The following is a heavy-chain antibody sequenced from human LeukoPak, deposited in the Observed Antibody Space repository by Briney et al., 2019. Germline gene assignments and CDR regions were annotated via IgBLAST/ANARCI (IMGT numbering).Heavy chain of an antibody. CDR3: ARDDGYESFDY. CDR2: IYTSGST. J-gene: IGHJ4*02. Sequence: SETLSLTCTVSGYSISSGYYWGWIRQPAGKGLEWIGRIYTSGSTNYNPSLKSRVTMSVDTSKNQFSLRLSSVTAADTAVYYCARDDGYESFDYWGQGTLVTVSS. D-gene: IGHD5-12*01. CDR1: GYSISSGYY. V-gene: IGHV4-4*07.